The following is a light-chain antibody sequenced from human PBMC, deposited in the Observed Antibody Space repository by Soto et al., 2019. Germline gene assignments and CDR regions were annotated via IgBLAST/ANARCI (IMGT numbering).Light chain of an antibody. V-gene: IGKV3-11*01. CDR1: QSVSSY. CDR2: DAS. Sequence: EIVLTQSPATLSLSPGERATLSCRASQSVSSYLAWYQQKPGQAPRLLIYDASNRATGIPARFSGSGSGTDFTLTISSLEPEDFPVYYCQQRSNWLWTFGQGTKVEIK. CDR3: QQRSNWLWT. J-gene: IGKJ1*01.